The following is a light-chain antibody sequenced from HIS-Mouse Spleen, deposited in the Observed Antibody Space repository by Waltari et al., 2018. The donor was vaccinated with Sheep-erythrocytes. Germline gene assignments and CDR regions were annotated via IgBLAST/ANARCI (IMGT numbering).Light chain of an antibody. V-gene: IGLV2-11*01. CDR1: SRDVGGYND. CDR3: CSYAGSYNYV. Sequence: QSALTQPRSVSGSPGQLVHISCTGTSRDVGGYNDASWYQQHPGKAPKLMIYDVSKRPSGVPDRFSGSKSGNTASLTISGLQAEDEADYYCCSYAGSYNYVFGTGTKVTVL. J-gene: IGLJ1*01. CDR2: DVS.